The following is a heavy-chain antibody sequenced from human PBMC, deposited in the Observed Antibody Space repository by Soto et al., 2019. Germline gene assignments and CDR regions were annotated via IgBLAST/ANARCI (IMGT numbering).Heavy chain of an antibody. CDR1: GGSFSGYY. CDR2: INHSGST. J-gene: IGHJ4*02. V-gene: IGHV4-34*01. CDR3: AGSVPSAVPFDY. D-gene: IGHD3-10*01. Sequence: SETLSLTCAVYGGSFSGYYWSWIRQPPGKGLEWIGEINHSGSTNYNPPLKSRVTISVDTSKNQFSLKLSSVTAADTAVYYCAGSVPSAVPFDYWGQGTLVTVSS.